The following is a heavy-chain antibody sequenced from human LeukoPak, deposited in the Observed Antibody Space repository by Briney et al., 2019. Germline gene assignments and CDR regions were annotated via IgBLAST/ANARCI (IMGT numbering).Heavy chain of an antibody. CDR1: GGTFSSYA. CDR3: ARDPTRTAAGTEYFDY. Sequence: SVKVSCNASGGTFSSYAISWVRQAPGQGLEWMGGIIPIFGTANYAQKFQGRVTITADESTSTAYMELSSLRSEDTAVYYCARDPTRTAAGTEYFDYWGQGTLVTVSS. V-gene: IGHV1-69*13. CDR2: IIPIFGTA. J-gene: IGHJ4*02. D-gene: IGHD6-13*01.